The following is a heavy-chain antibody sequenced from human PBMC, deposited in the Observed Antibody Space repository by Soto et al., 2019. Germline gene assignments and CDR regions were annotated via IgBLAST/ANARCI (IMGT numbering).Heavy chain of an antibody. V-gene: IGHV4-39*02. CDR3: MRDSRGRPGVTTVSRDP. D-gene: IGHD4-17*01. J-gene: IGHJ5*01. CDR2: TYYNGMT. Sequence: PSETLSLTCTVSGGSIISSSHYWAWIRQPPGKGLEWIWSTYYNGMTYYSPSLKSRVTISVDTSNNQFSLKVKSVAAADTAVYYCMRDSRGRPGVTTVSRDPWRQGMIVTVSS. CDR1: GGSIISSSHY.